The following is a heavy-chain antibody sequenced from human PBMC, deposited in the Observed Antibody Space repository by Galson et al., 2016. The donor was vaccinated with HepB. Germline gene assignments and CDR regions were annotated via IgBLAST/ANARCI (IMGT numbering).Heavy chain of an antibody. J-gene: IGHJ5*02. V-gene: IGHV3-30*09. CDR3: VRDLSLGNWFDP. CDR2: ISYNGKTE. Sequence: SLRLSCAASGFTFSTHDMHWVRQAPGKGLEWVATISYNGKTEYYGDSVKGRFALSRDNSRNTVNLQMNSLTADDTAIYYCVRDLSLGNWFDPWGQGTQVIVSS. D-gene: IGHD3-9*01. CDR1: GFTFSTHD.